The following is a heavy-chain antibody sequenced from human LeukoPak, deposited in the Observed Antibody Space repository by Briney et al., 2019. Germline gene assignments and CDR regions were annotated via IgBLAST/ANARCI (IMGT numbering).Heavy chain of an antibody. J-gene: IGHJ3*02. CDR2: ISSSSSYI. CDR1: GFTFSSYS. Sequence: GGSLRLSCAASGFTFSSYSMNWVRQAPGKGLEWVSSISSSSSYIYYADPVKGRFTISRDNAKNSLYLQMNSLRAEDTAVYYCARAARAAADAFDIWGQGTMVTVSS. V-gene: IGHV3-21*01. D-gene: IGHD6-13*01. CDR3: ARAARAAADAFDI.